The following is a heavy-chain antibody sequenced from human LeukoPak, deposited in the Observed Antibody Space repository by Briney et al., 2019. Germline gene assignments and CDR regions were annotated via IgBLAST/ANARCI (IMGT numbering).Heavy chain of an antibody. D-gene: IGHD1-26*01. CDR2: INPNSGGT. J-gene: IGHJ4*02. V-gene: IGHV1-2*02. CDR1: GYTFTGYY. CDR3: AREGRIVGSTTRLDY. Sequence: ASVKVSCKASGYTFTGYYMHWVRQAPGQGLEWMGWINPNSGGTNYAQKFQGRVTMTRDTSISTAYMELSRLRSDDTAVYYSAREGRIVGSTTRLDYWGQGTLVTVSS.